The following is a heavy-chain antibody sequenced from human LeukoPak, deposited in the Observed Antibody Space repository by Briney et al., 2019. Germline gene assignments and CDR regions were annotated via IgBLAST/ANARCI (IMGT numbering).Heavy chain of an antibody. CDR1: GFTFSSYW. CDR2: IKQDGSEK. J-gene: IGHJ4*02. D-gene: IGHD6-13*01. CDR3: ASWAAAGTKEVY. V-gene: IGHV3-7*03. Sequence: GGSLRLSCAASGFTFSSYWMSWVRQAPGKGLEWVANIKQDGSEKYYVDSVKGRFTISRDNAKNSLYLQMNSLRAEDTALYYCASWAAAGTKEVYWGQGTLVTVSS.